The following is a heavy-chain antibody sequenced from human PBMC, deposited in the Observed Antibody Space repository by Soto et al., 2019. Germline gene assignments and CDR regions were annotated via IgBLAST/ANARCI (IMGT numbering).Heavy chain of an antibody. J-gene: IGHJ4*02. CDR3: ARVWIDDSFEY. D-gene: IGHD1-1*01. CDR2: IDWDDDT. CDR1: GFSLSTPGMR. V-gene: IGHV2-70*04. Sequence: SGPTLVNPTQTLTLTCTFSGFSLSTPGMRVSWIRQPPGKALEWLARIDWDDDTFYSPSLKTRLTISKDTSKNQVALTMTNMDPTDTAIYYCARVWIDDSFEYWGQGALVPVSS.